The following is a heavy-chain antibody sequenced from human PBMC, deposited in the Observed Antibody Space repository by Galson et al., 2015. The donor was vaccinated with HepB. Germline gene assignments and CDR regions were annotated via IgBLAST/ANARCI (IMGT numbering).Heavy chain of an antibody. CDR3: ARDDGDYRYFRH. J-gene: IGHJ1*01. V-gene: IGHV3-11*06. CDR1: GFTFSDYY. Sequence: SLRLSCAASGFTFSDYYMSWIRQAPGKGLEWISYISGNSGYTNYADSVKGRFTIFRDNAKKSLYLQMHSLRDGDTAVYYCARDDGDYRYFRHWGQGTLVTVSS. CDR2: ISGNSGYT. D-gene: IGHD4-17*01.